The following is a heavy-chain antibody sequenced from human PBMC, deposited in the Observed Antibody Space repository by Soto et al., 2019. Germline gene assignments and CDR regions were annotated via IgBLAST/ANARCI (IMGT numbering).Heavy chain of an antibody. CDR1: GFTFSSYA. CDR2: IGGRGGST. Sequence: SLRLSCAASGFTFSSYAMSWVRQAPGKGLEWVSSIGGRGGSTYYADSVKGRFTISRDNSKNTVYLQMNSLRVEDTAVYYCAKQGDYDFWSSSNNWLDPWGQGTLVTVSS. J-gene: IGHJ5*02. D-gene: IGHD3-3*01. V-gene: IGHV3-23*01. CDR3: AKQGDYDFWSSSNNWLDP.